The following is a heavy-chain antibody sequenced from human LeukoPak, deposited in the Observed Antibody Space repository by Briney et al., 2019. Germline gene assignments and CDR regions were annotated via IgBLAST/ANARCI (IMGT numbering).Heavy chain of an antibody. D-gene: IGHD3-10*01. CDR2: ISSSSSYI. J-gene: IGHJ6*03. Sequence: GGSLRLSCAASGFTFSSYSMNWVRQAPGKGLEWVSSISSSSSYIYYADSVKGRFTISRDNSKNTLYLQMNSLRAEDTAVYYCAKSPVLWFGEWYYYYYYMDVWGKRTTVTVSS. V-gene: IGHV3-21*04. CDR3: AKSPVLWFGEWYYYYYYMDV. CDR1: GFTFSSYS.